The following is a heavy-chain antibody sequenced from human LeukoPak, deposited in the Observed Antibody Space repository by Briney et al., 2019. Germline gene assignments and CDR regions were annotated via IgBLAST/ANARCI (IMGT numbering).Heavy chain of an antibody. V-gene: IGHV4-30-4*01. Sequence: PSQTLSLTCTVSGGSISSGDYYWSWIRQPPGKGREWIGYIYYSGSTYYNPSLKSRVTISVDTSKNQFSLKLSSVTAADTAVYYCARGSVVVPGWFDPWGQGTLVTVSS. CDR3: ARGSVVVPGWFDP. CDR2: IYYSGST. D-gene: IGHD2-2*01. J-gene: IGHJ5*02. CDR1: GGSISSGDYY.